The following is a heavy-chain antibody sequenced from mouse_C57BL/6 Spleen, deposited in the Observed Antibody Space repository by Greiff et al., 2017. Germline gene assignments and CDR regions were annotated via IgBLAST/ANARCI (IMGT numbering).Heavy chain of an antibody. D-gene: IGHD4-1*01. CDR2: SYPGDGDT. CDR1: GYAFSSYW. J-gene: IGHJ3*01. Sequence: VQLQQSGAELVKPGASVKISCTASGYAFSSYWMNWVEQRPGKGLEWIGPSYPGDGDTNYNGKFKGQATLTADKASSTAYMQLNSLTSEDSAVYFCARPNWDGGFAYWGQGTLVTVSA. CDR3: ARPNWDGGFAY. V-gene: IGHV1-80*01.